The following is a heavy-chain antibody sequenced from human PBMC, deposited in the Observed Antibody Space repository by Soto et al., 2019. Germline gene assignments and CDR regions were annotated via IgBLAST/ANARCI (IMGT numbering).Heavy chain of an antibody. V-gene: IGHV3-30*18. Sequence: QVQLVESGGGVVQPGRSLRLSCAASGFTFSSYGMHWVRQAPGKGLEWVAVISYDGSNKYYADSVKGRFTISRDNSKNTLYLQMNSLRAEDTAVYYCAKGTAGGHDILPLWGQGTLVTVSS. J-gene: IGHJ4*02. D-gene: IGHD3-9*01. CDR3: AKGTAGGHDILPL. CDR1: GFTFSSYG. CDR2: ISYDGSNK.